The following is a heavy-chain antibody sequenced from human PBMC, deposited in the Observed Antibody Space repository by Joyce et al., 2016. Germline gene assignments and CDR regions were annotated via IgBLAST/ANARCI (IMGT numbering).Heavy chain of an antibody. V-gene: IGHV3-30*18. J-gene: IGHJ4*02. CDR3: AKILTATYSNGWFLDY. Sequence: QVQLVESGGGVVQPGRSLRLSCAASGLTLSNYGVHWVRQAPGKGLEWVAVISYDGIYKYYADSVKGRFTISRDNSKNTVFLEMNSLRAEDTAVYYCAKILTATYSNGWFLDYWGQGTLVTVSS. D-gene: IGHD6-25*01. CDR2: ISYDGIYK. CDR1: GLTLSNYG.